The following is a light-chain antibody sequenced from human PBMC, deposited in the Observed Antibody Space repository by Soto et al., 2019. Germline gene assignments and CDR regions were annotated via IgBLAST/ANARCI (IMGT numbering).Light chain of an antibody. CDR3: QQSYSTWT. V-gene: IGKV3-20*01. CDR2: AAS. Sequence: EIVLTQSPGTLSLSPGERATLSCRASQSVSSDYLAWYQQRPGQAPRLLIYAASSRATGIPDRFSGSGSGTDFTLTISSLQPEDFATYYCQQSYSTWTFAQGTKVDI. J-gene: IGKJ1*01. CDR1: QSVSSDY.